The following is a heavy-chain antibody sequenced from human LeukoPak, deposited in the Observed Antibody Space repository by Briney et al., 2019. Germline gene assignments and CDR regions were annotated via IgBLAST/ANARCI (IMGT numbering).Heavy chain of an antibody. D-gene: IGHD3-10*01. CDR1: SGSISSYD. J-gene: IGHJ4*02. CDR3: YYYGSGSYYEPDY. CDR2: IYHSGST. Sequence: SETLSLTCTVSSGSISSYDWSWIRQPAGKGLEWIGSIYHSGSTYYNPSLKSRVTISVDTSKNQFSLKLSSVTAADTAVYYGYYYGSGSYYEPDYWGQGTLVTVSS. V-gene: IGHV4-59*04.